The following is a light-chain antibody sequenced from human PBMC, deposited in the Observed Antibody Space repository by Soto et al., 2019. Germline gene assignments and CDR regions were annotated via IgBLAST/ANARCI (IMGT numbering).Light chain of an antibody. Sequence: EIVMTQSPATLSVSPGERATLSCRASQSVSSNLAWYQQKPGQAPGLLIYGASTRATGIPARFSGSGSGTEFTLTISSLQSEDVAVYYCQQYNNWPPWTFGQGTKVEIK. CDR3: QQYNNWPPWT. CDR2: GAS. J-gene: IGKJ1*01. V-gene: IGKV3-15*01. CDR1: QSVSSN.